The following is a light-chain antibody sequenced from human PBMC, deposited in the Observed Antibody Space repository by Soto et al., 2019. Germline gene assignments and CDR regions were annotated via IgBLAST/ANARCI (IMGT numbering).Light chain of an antibody. Sequence: IVMTQSPASLSVSPGDAATLSCRASQSVDSNVAWYQQKPGQGPRLLIHGASTRAVCVPARFSGSGSGTDFTRTISTLQSEDFAVYYCQQYHNWPPQYTFGQGTKLQIK. V-gene: IGKV3-15*01. J-gene: IGKJ2*01. CDR2: GAS. CDR1: QSVDSN. CDR3: QQYHNWPPQYT.